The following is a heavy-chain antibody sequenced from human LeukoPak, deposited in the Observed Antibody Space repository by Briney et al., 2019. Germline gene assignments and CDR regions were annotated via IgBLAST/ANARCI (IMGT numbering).Heavy chain of an antibody. CDR1: GYIFTSYW. Sequence: GESLKISCKGSGYIFTSYWIGWGRQMPGKGLEWMGIINPGDSDTSYSPSFQGQVTISADKSTSTAHLQWSSLKASDTAVYYCARHRSTGIRQPTYWGQGTVVTVSS. J-gene: IGHJ4*02. V-gene: IGHV5-51*01. D-gene: IGHD5/OR15-5a*01. CDR3: ARHRSTGIRQPTY. CDR2: INPGDSDT.